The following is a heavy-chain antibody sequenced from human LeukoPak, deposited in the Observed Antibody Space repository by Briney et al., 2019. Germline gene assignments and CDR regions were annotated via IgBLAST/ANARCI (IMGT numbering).Heavy chain of an antibody. J-gene: IGHJ4*02. D-gene: IGHD3-10*01. CDR3: AREDRYGSGSFDY. Sequence: GGSLRLSCAASGFTVSSNYMSWVRQAPGKGLEWVSVIYSGGSTYYADSVKGRFTISRHNSKNTLYLQMNSLRAEDTAVYYCAREDRYGSGSFDYWGQGTLVTVPS. CDR2: IYSGGST. CDR1: GFTVSSNY. V-gene: IGHV3-53*04.